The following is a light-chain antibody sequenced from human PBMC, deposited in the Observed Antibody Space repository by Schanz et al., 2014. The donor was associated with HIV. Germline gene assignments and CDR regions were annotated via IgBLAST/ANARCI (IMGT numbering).Light chain of an antibody. J-gene: IGLJ2*01. CDR3: QSYDSSLSGYVV. CDR1: SSNIGAGYD. Sequence: QSVLTQPPSVSGAPGQRVTISCAGSSSNIGAGYDVHWYHHLPGSAPKLLISGNNNRPSGVPDRFSGSKSGTSASLAITGLQAEDEADYYCQSYDSSLSGYVVFGGGTKLTVL. CDR2: GNN. V-gene: IGLV1-40*01.